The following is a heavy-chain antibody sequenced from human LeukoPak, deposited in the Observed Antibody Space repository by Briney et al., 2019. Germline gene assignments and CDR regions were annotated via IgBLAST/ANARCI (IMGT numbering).Heavy chain of an antibody. J-gene: IGHJ6*03. Sequence: GGSLRLSCAASGFTFDDYTMHWVRQAPGKGLEWVSLISWDGGSTYYADSVKGRFTISRDNSKNSLYLQMNSLRTEDTALYYCAKGVPYYYYMDVWGKGTTVTVSS. CDR1: GFTFDDYT. CDR3: AKGVPYYYYMDV. CDR2: ISWDGGST. V-gene: IGHV3-43*01. D-gene: IGHD3-3*01.